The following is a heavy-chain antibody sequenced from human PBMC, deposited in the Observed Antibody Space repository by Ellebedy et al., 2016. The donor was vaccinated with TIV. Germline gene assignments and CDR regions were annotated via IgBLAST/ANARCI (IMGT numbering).Heavy chain of an antibody. CDR1: GYTFTSYG. V-gene: IGHV1-18*04. Sequence: AASVKVSCKASGYTFTSYGISWVRQAPGQGLDWMGWISDFNGNTKYAQKLQGRITMTTDTSTSTAYLDLRNLRSDDTAVYYGARASIAYCYYGLDVWGPGTTVTVS. CDR3: ARASIAYCYYGLDV. J-gene: IGHJ6*02. D-gene: IGHD6-6*01. CDR2: ISDFNGNT.